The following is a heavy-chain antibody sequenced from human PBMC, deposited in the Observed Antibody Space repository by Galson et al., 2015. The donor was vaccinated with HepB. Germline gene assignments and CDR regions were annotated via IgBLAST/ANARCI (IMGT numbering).Heavy chain of an antibody. CDR1: GGTFSSYT. D-gene: IGHD6-19*01. CDR2: IIPILGIA. CDR3: AKTPQWLGGYNWFDP. Sequence: SVKVSCKASGGTFSSYTISWVRQAPGQGLEWMGRIIPILGIANYAQKFQGRVTITADKSTSTAYMELSSLRSEDTAVYYCAKTPQWLGGYNWFDPWGQGTLVTVSS. J-gene: IGHJ5*02. V-gene: IGHV1-69*02.